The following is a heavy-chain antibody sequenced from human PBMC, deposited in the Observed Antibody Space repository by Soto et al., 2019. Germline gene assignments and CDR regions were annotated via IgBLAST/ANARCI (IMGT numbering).Heavy chain of an antibody. V-gene: IGHV3-23*01. J-gene: IGHJ5*02. Sequence: EEQLLQSGGGLVQPGGSLRLSCVASGFTFSSYAMNWVRQAPGKGLEWISVISNSGHSAYYADSVKGRFTISGDNSKNTLYLQIKSLRAEDTAAYYCAKGGPTFVNYFGPWGQGTLVTVSS. CDR3: AKGGPTFVNYFGP. CDR2: ISNSGHSA. D-gene: IGHD5-12*01. CDR1: GFTFSSYA.